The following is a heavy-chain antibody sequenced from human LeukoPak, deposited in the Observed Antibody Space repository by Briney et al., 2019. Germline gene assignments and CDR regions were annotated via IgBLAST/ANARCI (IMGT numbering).Heavy chain of an antibody. D-gene: IGHD2-2*01. V-gene: IGHV1-18*01. CDR3: ARADIVVVPGDY. CDR2: ISAYNGNT. J-gene: IGHJ4*02. Sequence: ASVKVSCKASGYTFTSYGISWVRQAPGQGLEWMGWISAYNGNTNYAQKLQGRVTMTADTSTSTAYMELRSLRSDDTAVYYCARADIVVVPGDYWGQGTLVTVSS. CDR1: GYTFTSYG.